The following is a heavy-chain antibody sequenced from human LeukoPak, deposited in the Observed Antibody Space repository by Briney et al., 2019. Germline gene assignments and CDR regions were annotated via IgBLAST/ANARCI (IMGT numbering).Heavy chain of an antibody. CDR1: GFTFSSYW. J-gene: IGHJ6*04. CDR3: ARGHIGMDV. D-gene: IGHD5-12*01. CDR2: IKQDGSEK. Sequence: GGSLRLSCAASGFTFSSYWMSWVRQAPGKGLEWVANIKQDGSEKNYVDSVKGRFTISRDNAKNSLDLQMNRLRAEDTAVYYCARGHIGMDVWGKGTTVTVSS. V-gene: IGHV3-7*01.